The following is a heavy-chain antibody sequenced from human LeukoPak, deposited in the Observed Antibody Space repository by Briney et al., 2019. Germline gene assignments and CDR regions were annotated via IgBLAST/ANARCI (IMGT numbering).Heavy chain of an antibody. J-gene: IGHJ4*02. Sequence: GGSLRLSCSASGFTFSSYAMHWVRQAPGKGLEYVSAISSNGGSTYYADSVKGRFTISRDNSKNTLYLQMSSLRAEDTAVYYCVRVGYSYEKDAWGQGTLVAVSS. CDR1: GFTFSSYA. CDR2: ISSNGGST. CDR3: VRVGYSYEKDA. V-gene: IGHV3-64D*06. D-gene: IGHD5-18*01.